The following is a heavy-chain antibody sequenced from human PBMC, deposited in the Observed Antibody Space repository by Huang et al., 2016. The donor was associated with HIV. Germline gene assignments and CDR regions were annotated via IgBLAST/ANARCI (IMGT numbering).Heavy chain of an antibody. CDR3: ARMFKYDSGGYWGNDAFDI. CDR1: GGSFSGHY. D-gene: IGHD3-22*01. J-gene: IGHJ3*02. Sequence: QVQLLQWGAELLKPSETLSLTCAVSGGSFSGHYWTWIRQPPGRGLEWIGEISDSGSTTYNPSLKSRVTIAGDTSQSQFSLKLNSVTAADTAIYYCARMFKYDSGGYWGNDAFDIWGQGTMVTVSS. V-gene: IGHV4-34*02. CDR2: ISDSGST.